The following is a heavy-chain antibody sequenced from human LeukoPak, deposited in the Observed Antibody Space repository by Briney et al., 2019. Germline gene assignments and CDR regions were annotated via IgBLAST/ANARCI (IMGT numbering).Heavy chain of an antibody. J-gene: IGHJ6*03. D-gene: IGHD2-8*01. CDR1: GFTFSSYA. V-gene: IGHV3-23*01. CDR2: FSGSGGTT. Sequence: GGSLRLSCAASGFTFSSYAMNWVHQAPGRGLEWVSGFSGSGGTTYYADSVKGRFTISRDNSKNTLYLQMNSLRAEDTAVYYCANGNRCTSPNCLGYYYFYMDVWGKGTTVTVSS. CDR3: ANGNRCTSPNCLGYYYFYMDV.